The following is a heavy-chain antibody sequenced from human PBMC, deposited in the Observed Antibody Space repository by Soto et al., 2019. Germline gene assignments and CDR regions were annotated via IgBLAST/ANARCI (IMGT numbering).Heavy chain of an antibody. V-gene: IGHV3-15*07. J-gene: IGHJ4*02. CDR3: VTGWWLDY. CDR1: GFTFTNAW. Sequence: EVQLVESGGGFVKPGGSLRLSCAASGFTFTNAWMNWVRQAPGKGLEWVGRIKSKPDGATIDYAASVEGRFTVSRDDSKNTFYLQMDSLRVEDTAVYYCVTGWWLDYWGQGTLVTVSS. CDR2: IKSKPDGATI. D-gene: IGHD2-15*01.